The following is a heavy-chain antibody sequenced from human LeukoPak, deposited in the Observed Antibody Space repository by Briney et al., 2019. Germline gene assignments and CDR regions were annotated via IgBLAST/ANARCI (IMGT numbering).Heavy chain of an antibody. CDR1: GFTFSNSA. CDR2: LSGSGITT. CDR3: AKGIYSSGWSYFDY. D-gene: IGHD6-19*01. J-gene: IGHJ4*01. Sequence: GGSLGPSGEPSGFTFSNSAMSWVRQPPGKGRDWVSTLSGSGITTYYADSVKGRFTISRDNSKNTLYLQMNSLRAEDTAVYYCAKGIYSSGWSYFDYWGHGTLVTVSS. V-gene: IGHV3-23*01.